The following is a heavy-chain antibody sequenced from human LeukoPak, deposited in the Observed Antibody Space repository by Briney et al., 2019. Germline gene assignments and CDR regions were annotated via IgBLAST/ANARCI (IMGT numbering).Heavy chain of an antibody. CDR3: ARDRVDILTGYYSGRHLNYYYYGMDV. J-gene: IGHJ6*02. CDR2: IKQDGSEK. CDR1: GFTFSSYW. V-gene: IGHV3-7*01. Sequence: QAGGSLRLSCAASGFTFSSYWMSWVRQAPGKGLEWVANIKQDGSEKYYVDSVKGRFTISRDNAKNSLCLQMNSLRAEDTAVYYCARDRVDILTGYYSGRHLNYYYYGMDVWGQGTTVTVSS. D-gene: IGHD3-9*01.